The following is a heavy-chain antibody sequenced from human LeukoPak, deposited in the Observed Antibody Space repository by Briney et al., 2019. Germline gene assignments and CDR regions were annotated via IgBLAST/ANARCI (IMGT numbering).Heavy chain of an antibody. D-gene: IGHD6-13*01. Sequence: GGSLRLSCAASGFTFSSYSMNWVRQAPGKGLEWVSSISTTSDYIYYADSLTGRLTISRDNAKNSLYLQTNSLRAEDTAVYYCARGGIYSQGFDSWGQGTLVTVSS. CDR1: GFTFSSYS. CDR3: ARGGIYSQGFDS. CDR2: ISTTSDYI. J-gene: IGHJ4*02. V-gene: IGHV3-21*01.